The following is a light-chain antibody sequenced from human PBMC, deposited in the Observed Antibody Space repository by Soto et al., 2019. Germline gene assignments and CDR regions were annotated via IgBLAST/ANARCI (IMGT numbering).Light chain of an antibody. CDR3: MQALESPPT. CDR2: LGS. CDR1: QSLLNRHGQNC. V-gene: IGKV2-28*01. J-gene: IGKJ4*01. Sequence: DIVMTQSPLSLPVTPGEPASISCRSSQSLLNRHGQNCLDWYLQKPGQSPQLLIHLGSIRASEVPDRFSGSGSGTYFTLTISRVEAEDVGVYYCMQALESPPTFGGGTKVEIK.